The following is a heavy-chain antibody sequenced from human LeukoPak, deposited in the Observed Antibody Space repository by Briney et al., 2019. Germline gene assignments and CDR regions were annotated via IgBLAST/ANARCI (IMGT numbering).Heavy chain of an antibody. J-gene: IGHJ4*02. Sequence: SETLSLTCAVYGGSFSGYYWSWIRQPPGKGLEWIGEINHSGSTNYNPSLKSRVTISVDTSKNQFSLKLSSVTAAGTAVYYCARGFNSSSWYRPLLDYWGQGTLVTVSS. V-gene: IGHV4-34*01. CDR2: INHSGST. CDR1: GGSFSGYY. D-gene: IGHD6-13*01. CDR3: ARGFNSSSWYRPLLDY.